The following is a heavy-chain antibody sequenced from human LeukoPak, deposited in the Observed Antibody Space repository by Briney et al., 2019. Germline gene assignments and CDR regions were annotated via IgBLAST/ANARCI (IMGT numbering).Heavy chain of an antibody. CDR3: AREGLEYYDILTGYDAFDI. D-gene: IGHD3-9*01. Sequence: MASETLSLTCTVSGGSISSYYWSWIRQPAGKGLEWIGRIYTSGSTNYNPSLKSRVTMSVDTSKNQFSLKLSSVTAADTAVYYCAREGLEYYDILTGYDAFDIWGQGTMVTVSS. CDR2: IYTSGST. J-gene: IGHJ3*02. CDR1: GGSISSYY. V-gene: IGHV4-4*07.